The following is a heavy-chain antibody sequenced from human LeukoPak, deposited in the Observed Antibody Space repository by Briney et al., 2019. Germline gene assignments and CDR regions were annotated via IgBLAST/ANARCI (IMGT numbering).Heavy chain of an antibody. Sequence: GGSLRLSCAASGFTFSSYAMSWVRQAPGNGLEWVSAISGSGGSTYYADSVKGRFTISRDNSKNTLYLQMNSLRAEDTAVYYCAKDRWELRFGYWGQGTLVTVSS. CDR2: ISGSGGST. V-gene: IGHV3-23*01. J-gene: IGHJ4*02. CDR1: GFTFSSYA. CDR3: AKDRWELRFGY. D-gene: IGHD1-26*01.